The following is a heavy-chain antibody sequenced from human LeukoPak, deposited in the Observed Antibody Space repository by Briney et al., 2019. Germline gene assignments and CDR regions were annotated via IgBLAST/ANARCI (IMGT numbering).Heavy chain of an antibody. CDR2: ISYDGSNK. V-gene: IGHV3-30*18. J-gene: IGHJ4*02. CDR1: GFTFSSYG. Sequence: GRSLRLSCAASGFTFSSYGMHWVRQAPGKGLEWVAVISYDGSNKYYADSVKGRFTISKDNSKNTLYLQMNSLRAEDTAVYYCAKDAHYGSGSYSAHWGQGTLVTVSS. D-gene: IGHD3-10*01. CDR3: AKDAHYGSGSYSAH.